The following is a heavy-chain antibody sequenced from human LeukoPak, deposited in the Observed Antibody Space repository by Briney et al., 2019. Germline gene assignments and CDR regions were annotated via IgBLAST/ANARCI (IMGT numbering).Heavy chain of an antibody. Sequence: GGSLRLSCAASGFSFSSYPMNWVRQIPGKGLEWVATVSASGLHTYYPDSVKGRFVISRDNSRNIVLLQMDTLRAEDTAFYFCAKMLSGTCCPPYFDSWGQGTLVSVSS. CDR3: AKMLSGTCCPPYFDS. J-gene: IGHJ4*02. CDR1: GFSFSSYP. V-gene: IGHV3-23*01. D-gene: IGHD1-1*01. CDR2: VSASGLHT.